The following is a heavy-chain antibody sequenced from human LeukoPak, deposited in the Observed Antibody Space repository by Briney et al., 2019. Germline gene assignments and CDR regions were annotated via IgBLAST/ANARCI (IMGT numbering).Heavy chain of an antibody. CDR1: GFTFSSYG. V-gene: IGHV3-33*01. CDR3: ARDCGDGYNFGGNDY. D-gene: IGHD5-24*01. CDR2: IWYDGSNK. J-gene: IGHJ4*02. Sequence: GGSLRLSCAASGFTFSSYGMHWVRQAPGKGLEWVAVIWYDGSNKYYADSVKGRFTISRDNSKNTLYLQMNSLRAEHTAVYYCARDCGDGYNFGGNDYWGQGTLVTVSS.